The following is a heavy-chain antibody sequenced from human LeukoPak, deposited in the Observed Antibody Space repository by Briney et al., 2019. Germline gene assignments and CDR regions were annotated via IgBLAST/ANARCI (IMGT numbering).Heavy chain of an antibody. Sequence: SETLSLTCAVYGGSFSGYYWSWIRQPPGKGLEWIGEINHSGSTNYNPSLKSRVTISVDTSKNQFSLKLSSVTAADTAVYYCAWRGITIFGVARDYWGQGTLVTVSS. J-gene: IGHJ4*02. D-gene: IGHD3-3*01. CDR3: AWRGITIFGVARDY. CDR1: GGSFSGYY. CDR2: INHSGST. V-gene: IGHV4-34*01.